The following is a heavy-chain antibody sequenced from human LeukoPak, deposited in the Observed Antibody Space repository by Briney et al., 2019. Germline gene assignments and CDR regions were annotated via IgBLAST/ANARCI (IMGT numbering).Heavy chain of an antibody. J-gene: IGHJ4*02. CDR1: GGSINSNKW. D-gene: IGHD4/OR15-4a*01. V-gene: IGHV4-4*02. Sequence: PSETLSLTCAVSGGSINSNKWWSWVRQPPGKGLEWIGEIHHTGNTNYNPSLKSRVTISLDKSKSQFSLNLNSVTAADTAVYYCARGFYPMVHFDYWGQGTLVTVSS. CDR3: ARGFYPMVHFDY. CDR2: IHHTGNT.